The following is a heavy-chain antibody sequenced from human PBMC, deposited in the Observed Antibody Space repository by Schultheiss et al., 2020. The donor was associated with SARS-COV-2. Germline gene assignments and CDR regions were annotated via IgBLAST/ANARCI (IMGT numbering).Heavy chain of an antibody. CDR1: GGTFSSYA. D-gene: IGHD2-15*01. V-gene: IGHV1-69*05. CDR3: ARVVVVVAATRGGYYYYMDV. Sequence: SVKVSCKASGGTFSSYAISWVRQAPGQGLEWMGGIIPIFGTANYAQKFQGRVTMTTDTSTSTAYMELRSLRSDDTAVYYCARVVVVVAATRGGYYYYMDVWGKGTTVTVSS. CDR2: IIPIFGTA. J-gene: IGHJ6*03.